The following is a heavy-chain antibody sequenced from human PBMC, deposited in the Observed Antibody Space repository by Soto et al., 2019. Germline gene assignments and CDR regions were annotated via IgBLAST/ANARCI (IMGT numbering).Heavy chain of an antibody. CDR3: ARGLVDSGGNCFDS. V-gene: IGHV1-8*01. CDR2: MNPKSGNT. Sequence: GASVKVSCKASGYNINSYDMNWVRQATGQGLEWMGWMNPKSGNTGFAEKFQGRVKTTWNTSTGTVYLEISSLRPEDTAVYFCARGLVDSGGNCFDSWGQGTQVTVSS. D-gene: IGHD2-21*01. J-gene: IGHJ4*02. CDR1: GYNINSYD.